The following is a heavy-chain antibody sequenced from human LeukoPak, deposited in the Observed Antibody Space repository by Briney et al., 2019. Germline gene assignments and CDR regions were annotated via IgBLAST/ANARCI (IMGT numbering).Heavy chain of an antibody. V-gene: IGHV3-15*01. J-gene: IGHJ4*02. CDR2: IKSKADGGNA. CDR1: GFTFSNAW. CDR3: TTWTLRDVDY. D-gene: IGHD3-10*01. Sequence: NTGGSLRLSCAASGFTFSNAWMSWVRLAPGKGLEWVGRIKSKADGGNADYAAPMKGRLTISRDDSKNTVYLQVNNLRTEDTAVYYCTTWTLRDVDYWGQGTLVTVSS.